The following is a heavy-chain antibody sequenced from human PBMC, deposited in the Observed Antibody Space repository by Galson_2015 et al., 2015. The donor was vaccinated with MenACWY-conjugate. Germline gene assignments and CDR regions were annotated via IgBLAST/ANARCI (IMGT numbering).Heavy chain of an antibody. V-gene: IGHV4-59*01. Sequence: ETLSLTCTVSGGSMTSYYWSWIRLPPGKGLEWIGYMYYSETPHYSPSLRGRVTTSVDTSRKQFSLTLRSVTAADTAVYYCASGGTYPRRFLNWFDPWGQGTLVTVSS. CDR3: ASGGTYPRRFLNWFDP. D-gene: IGHD1-26*01. J-gene: IGHJ5*02. CDR2: MYYSETP. CDR1: GGSMTSYY.